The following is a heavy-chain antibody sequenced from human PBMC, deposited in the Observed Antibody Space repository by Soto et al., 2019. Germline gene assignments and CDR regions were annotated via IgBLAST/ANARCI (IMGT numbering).Heavy chain of an antibody. V-gene: IGHV4-39*01. CDR3: ARWELLGSIDY. CDR2: TYYSGST. Sequence: SETLSLTCTVSGGSISSSSYYWGWIRQPPGKGLEWIGSTYYSGSTYYNPSLKSRVTISVDTSKNQFSLKLSSVTAADTAVYYCARWELLGSIDYWGQGTLVTVSS. CDR1: GGSISSSSYY. J-gene: IGHJ4*02. D-gene: IGHD1-26*01.